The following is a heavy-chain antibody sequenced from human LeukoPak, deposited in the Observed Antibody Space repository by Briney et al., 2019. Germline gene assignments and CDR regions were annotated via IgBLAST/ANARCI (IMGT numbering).Heavy chain of an antibody. CDR3: AALRTTFGGVLPDF. J-gene: IGHJ4*02. D-gene: IGHD3-3*01. Sequence: ASVKVSCKVSGHTLKELAMQWVRQAPGKGLKWMGGFDIEAGETIYAQKFQGRLTMTEDTSTDTAYMELRRLKSDDTAVYFCAALRTTFGGVLPDFWGQGTLVTVSS. CDR1: GHTLKELA. CDR2: FDIEAGET. V-gene: IGHV1-24*01.